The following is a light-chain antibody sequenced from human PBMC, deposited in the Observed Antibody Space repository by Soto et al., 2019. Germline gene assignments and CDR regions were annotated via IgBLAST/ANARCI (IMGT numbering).Light chain of an antibody. CDR1: QSVLYRSNNKNY. CDR3: QQFSSYPLT. V-gene: IGKV4-1*01. J-gene: IGKJ4*01. Sequence: DLLLTPSPDSLAVSLGERATINCKSSQSVLYRSNNKNYLAWYQHKPGQPPRLLIYWASTRESGVPDRFSGSGSGTDFTLTISSLQAEDVAVYYCQQFSSYPLTVGGGTKV. CDR2: WAS.